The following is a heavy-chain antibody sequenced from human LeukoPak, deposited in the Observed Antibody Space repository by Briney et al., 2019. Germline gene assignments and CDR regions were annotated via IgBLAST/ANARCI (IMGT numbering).Heavy chain of an antibody. J-gene: IGHJ4*02. D-gene: IGHD3-22*01. V-gene: IGHV1-18*01. CDR2: ISAYNGNT. CDR3: ARDGGYYYDSSVNYFDY. Sequence: GASVKVSCKASGYTFTSYCISWVRQAPGQGLEWMGWISAYNGNTNYAQKLQGRVTMTTDTSTSTAYMELRSLRSDDTAVYYCARDGGYYYDSSVNYFDYWGQGTLVTVSS. CDR1: GYTFTSYC.